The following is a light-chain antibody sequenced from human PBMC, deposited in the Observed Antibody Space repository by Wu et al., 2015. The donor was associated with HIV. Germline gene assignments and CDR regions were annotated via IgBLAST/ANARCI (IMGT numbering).Light chain of an antibody. Sequence: DIQMTQSPSSLSASVGDRVTITCRASQGISNYLAWYQQKPGKVPKLLIYAASTLQSGVPSRFSGSGSGTDFTLTISSLQPEDVATYYCTKSINSAPLTFGGGTKVEIK. CDR3: TKSINSAPLT. CDR2: AAS. J-gene: IGKJ4*01. V-gene: IGKV1-27*01. CDR1: QGISNY.